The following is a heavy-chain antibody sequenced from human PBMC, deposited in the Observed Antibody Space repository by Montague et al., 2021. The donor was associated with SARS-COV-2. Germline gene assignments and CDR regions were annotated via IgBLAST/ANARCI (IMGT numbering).Heavy chain of an antibody. J-gene: IGHJ4*02. CDR3: ARDLVIGYDILTGYYGFSEGWFDC. CDR2: ISYDGSNK. Sequence: SLRLSCAASGFTFSNYAMHWVRQAPGKGLEWVAVISYDGSNKYYADSVKGRFTISRDNSKNTLYLQMNSLRAEDTAVYYCARDLVIGYDILTGYYGFSEGWFDCWGQGTLVTVSS. CDR1: GFTFSNYA. V-gene: IGHV3-30-3*01. D-gene: IGHD3-9*01.